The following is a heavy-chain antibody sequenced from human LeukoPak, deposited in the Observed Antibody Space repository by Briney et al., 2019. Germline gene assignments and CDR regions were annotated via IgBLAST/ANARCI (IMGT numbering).Heavy chain of an antibody. D-gene: IGHD6-13*01. CDR2: INHSGST. CDR1: GGSFSGYY. CDR3: ARVRAAGNDY. J-gene: IGHJ4*02. Sequence: SETLSLTCAVYGGSFSGYYWSWIRQPPGKGLEWIGEINHSGSTNYNPSLKSRVTISVDTFKNQFSLKLSSVTAADTAVYYCARVRAAGNDYWGQGTLVTVSS. V-gene: IGHV4-34*01.